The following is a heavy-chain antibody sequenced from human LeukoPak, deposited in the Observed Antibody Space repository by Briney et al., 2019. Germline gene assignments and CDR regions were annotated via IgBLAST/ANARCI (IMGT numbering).Heavy chain of an antibody. Sequence: ASVKVSCKVSGYTLTELSMHWVRQAPGKGLEWMGGFDPEDGETICAQKFQGRVTMTEDTSTDTAYMELSSLRSEDTAVYYCATRKPYYYDSSGYTYDYWGQGTLVTVSS. J-gene: IGHJ4*02. V-gene: IGHV1-24*01. CDR3: ATRKPYYYDSSGYTYDY. CDR2: FDPEDGET. D-gene: IGHD3-22*01. CDR1: GYTLTELS.